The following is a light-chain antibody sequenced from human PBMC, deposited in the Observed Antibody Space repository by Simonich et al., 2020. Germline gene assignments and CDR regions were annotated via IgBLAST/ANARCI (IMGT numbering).Light chain of an antibody. CDR2: DVS. V-gene: IGLV2-14*01. CDR3: SSYTSSSTTV. Sequence: QSALTQPASVSGSPGQSITIPCTGTSSDVGGYNYVSWYQQHPGKAPQLMIYDVSKRPSGVSNRFSGSKSGNTASLTISGLQAEDEADYYCSSYTSSSTTVFGGGTKLTVL. CDR1: SSDVGGYNY. J-gene: IGLJ3*02.